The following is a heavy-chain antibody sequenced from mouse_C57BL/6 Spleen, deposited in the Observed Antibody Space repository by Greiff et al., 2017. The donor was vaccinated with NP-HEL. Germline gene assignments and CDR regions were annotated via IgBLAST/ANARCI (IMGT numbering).Heavy chain of an antibody. D-gene: IGHD1-1*01. CDR3: ARMGSLTTVAHYYAMDY. V-gene: IGHV1-80*01. CDR2: IYPGDGDT. J-gene: IGHJ4*01. CDR1: GYAFSSYW. Sequence: VKLMESGAELVKPGASVKISCKASGYAFSSYWMNWVQQRPGKGLEWIGQIYPGDGDTNYNGKFKGKATLTADKSSSTAYMQLSSLTSEDSAVYYCARMGSLTTVAHYYAMDYWGQGTSVTVSS.